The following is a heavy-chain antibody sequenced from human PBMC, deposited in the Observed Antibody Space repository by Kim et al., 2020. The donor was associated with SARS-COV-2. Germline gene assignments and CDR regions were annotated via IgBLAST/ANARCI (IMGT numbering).Heavy chain of an antibody. CDR2: ISWNSGSI. CDR3: AKVGLRYFMEGGSHFDY. V-gene: IGHV3-9*01. Sequence: GGSLRLSCAASGFTFDDYAMHWVRQAPGKGLEWVSGISWNSGSIGYADSVKGRFTISRDNAKNSLYLQMNSLRAEDTALYYCAKVGLRYFMEGGSHFDYWGQGTLVTVSS. D-gene: IGHD3-9*01. J-gene: IGHJ4*02. CDR1: GFTFDDYA.